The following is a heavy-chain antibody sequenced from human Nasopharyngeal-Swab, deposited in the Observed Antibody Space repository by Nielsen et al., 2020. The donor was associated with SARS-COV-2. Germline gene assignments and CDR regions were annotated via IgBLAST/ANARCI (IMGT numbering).Heavy chain of an antibody. D-gene: IGHD3-10*01. CDR3: ARNRRSGSMDV. CDR2: IYYSGST. J-gene: IGHJ6*03. V-gene: IGHV4-31*02. Sequence: WIRQPPGKGLEWIGYIYYSGSTYYNPSLKSRVTISVDTSKNQFSLKLSSVTAADTAVYYCARNRRSGSMDVWGKGTTVTVSS.